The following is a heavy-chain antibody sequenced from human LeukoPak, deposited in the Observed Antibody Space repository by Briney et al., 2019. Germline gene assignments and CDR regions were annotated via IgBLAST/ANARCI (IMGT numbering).Heavy chain of an antibody. D-gene: IGHD3-16*01. CDR2: MWSNESHK. CDR1: GFTFSSYG. Sequence: GGSLRLSCAASGFTFSSYGMHWVRQRPGKGLERVTVMWSNESHKYYADSVKGRFTVSRDSAKSTLYLQIESLKVEDTAVYYCAREGLLTSPNNAFDVWGQGTMVTVSS. V-gene: IGHV3-33*01. J-gene: IGHJ3*01. CDR3: AREGLLTSPNNAFDV.